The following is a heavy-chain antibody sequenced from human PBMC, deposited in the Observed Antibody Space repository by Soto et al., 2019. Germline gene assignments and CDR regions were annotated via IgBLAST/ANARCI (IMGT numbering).Heavy chain of an antibody. J-gene: IGHJ4*02. CDR3: ARGGAAAGAY. D-gene: IGHD6-13*01. CDR1: GGSISSGDYY. V-gene: IGHV4-30-4*01. Sequence: QVQLQESGPGLVKPSQTLSLTCTVSGGSISSGDYYWSWIRQPPGKGLEWIGYMYHSGSTYYNPSLKSRGTISLDASKYQFSLRLSSVTAADTAVYYCARGGAAAGAYWGQGTLVTVSS. CDR2: MYHSGST.